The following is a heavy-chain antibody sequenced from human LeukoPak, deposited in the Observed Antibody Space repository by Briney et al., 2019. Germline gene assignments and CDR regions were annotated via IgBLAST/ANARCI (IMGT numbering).Heavy chain of an antibody. CDR3: ARVGITIFGVGPEYFQH. V-gene: IGHV4-59*01. J-gene: IGHJ1*01. CDR1: GGSISSYS. CDR2: IYYTGST. D-gene: IGHD3-3*01. Sequence: PSETLSLTCTVSGGSISSYSWSWIRQPPGKGLEWIGYIYYTGSTNYNPSLKSRVTISVDTSKNQFSLKLTSVTAADTAVYYCARVGITIFGVGPEYFQHWGQGTLVTVSS.